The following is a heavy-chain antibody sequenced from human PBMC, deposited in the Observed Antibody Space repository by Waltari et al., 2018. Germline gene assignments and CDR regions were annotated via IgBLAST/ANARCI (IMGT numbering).Heavy chain of an antibody. CDR2: IDWDDDK. V-gene: IGHV2-70*04. D-gene: IGHD2-15*01. CDR1: GFSLSTSGMR. Sequence: QVTLKESGPALVKPTQTLTLTCTFSGFSLSTSGMRVSWIRQPPGKALEWLARIDWDDDKFYSTSLKTRLTISKDTSKNQVVLTMTNMDPVDTATYYCARSYSYENWFDPWGQGTLVTVSS. CDR3: ARSYSYENWFDP. J-gene: IGHJ5*02.